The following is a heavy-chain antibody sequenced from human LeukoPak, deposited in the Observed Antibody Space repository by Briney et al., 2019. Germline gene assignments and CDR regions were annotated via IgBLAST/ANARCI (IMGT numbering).Heavy chain of an antibody. Sequence: SVKVSCKASGGTFSSYAISWVRQAPGQGLEWMGGIIPIFGTANYAQKFQGRVTITTDESTSTAYMELSSLRSEDTAVYCCASLVRGGYFDYWGQGTLVTVSS. CDR3: ASLVRGGYFDY. J-gene: IGHJ4*03. CDR2: IIPIFGTA. D-gene: IGHD6-6*01. V-gene: IGHV1-69*05. CDR1: GGTFSSYA.